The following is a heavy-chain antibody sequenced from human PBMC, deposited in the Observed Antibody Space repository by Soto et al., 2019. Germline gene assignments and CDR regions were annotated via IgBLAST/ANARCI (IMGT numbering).Heavy chain of an antibody. Sequence: PVGSLRLSCAASGLTFSSYSINWVRQAPGKGLEWVSSISSSSSYIYYADSVKGRFTISRDNAKNSLYLQMNSLRAEDTAVYYCASLWFGESAHFDNWGQGTLVTVS. D-gene: IGHD3-10*01. J-gene: IGHJ4*02. CDR3: ASLWFGESAHFDN. CDR2: ISSSSSYI. CDR1: GLTFSSYS. V-gene: IGHV3-21*01.